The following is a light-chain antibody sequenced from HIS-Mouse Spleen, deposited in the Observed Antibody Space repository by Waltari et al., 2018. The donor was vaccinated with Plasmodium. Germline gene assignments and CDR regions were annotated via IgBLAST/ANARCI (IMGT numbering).Light chain of an antibody. J-gene: IGLJ2*01. V-gene: IGLV2-23*03. CDR2: EGS. CDR1: SSDVGSYNL. Sequence: QSALTQPASVSGSPGQSITISCTGTSSDVGSYNLVSWYQQHPGKAPKLMIYEGSKRPSWVSNRFSGSKSSNTASLTISGLQAEDEADYYCCSYAGSSTFVVFGGGTKLTVL. CDR3: CSYAGSSTFVV.